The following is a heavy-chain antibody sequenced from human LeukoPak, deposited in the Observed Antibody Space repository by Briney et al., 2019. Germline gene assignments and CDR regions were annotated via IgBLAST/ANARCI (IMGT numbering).Heavy chain of an antibody. V-gene: IGHV1-58*01. CDR2: IVVGSGNT. J-gene: IGHJ6*04. Sequence: GASVKLCCKASGLTFTSSAVQWVRQARGQRLECIGWIVVGSGNTNYAQKFQERVTITRDMSTSTAYMELSSLRSEDTAVYYCAATPGVVVPAAMWFYYYGMDVWGKGTTVTVSS. CDR3: AATPGVVVPAAMWFYYYGMDV. CDR1: GLTFTSSA. D-gene: IGHD2-2*01.